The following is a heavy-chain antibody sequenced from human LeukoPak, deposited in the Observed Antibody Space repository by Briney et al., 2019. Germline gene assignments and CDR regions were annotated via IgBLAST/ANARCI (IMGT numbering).Heavy chain of an antibody. CDR2: IRYDGNNK. J-gene: IGHJ5*02. D-gene: IGHD3-22*01. V-gene: IGHV3-30*02. CDR3: AKDPYYYDMTNWFDP. CDR1: GFTFSSYG. Sequence: GGSLRLSCAASGFTFSSYGMHWVRQAPGKGLEWVAFIRYDGNNKYYADSVKGRFTISRDNSKNTLYLQMNSLRAEDTAVYYCAKDPYYYDMTNWFDPWGQGTLVTVSS.